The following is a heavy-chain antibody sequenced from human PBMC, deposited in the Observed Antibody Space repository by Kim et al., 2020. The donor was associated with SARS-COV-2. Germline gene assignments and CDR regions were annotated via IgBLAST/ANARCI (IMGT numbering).Heavy chain of an antibody. CDR1: GFTISTYT. V-gene: IGHV3-48*04. CDR2: ISSSSRSI. J-gene: IGHJ4*02. CDR3: ARPVVVRGRVGL. D-gene: IGHD3-10*01. Sequence: GGSLRLSCAASGFTISTYTMHWVRQAPGKGLEWVSCISSSSRSIYYADSVKGRFTISRDNAKNSLYLQMNGLRAEDTAIYFCARPVVVRGRVGLWGPGTL.